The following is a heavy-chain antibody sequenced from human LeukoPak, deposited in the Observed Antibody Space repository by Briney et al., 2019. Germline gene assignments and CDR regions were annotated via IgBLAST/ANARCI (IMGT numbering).Heavy chain of an antibody. CDR3: AKADDYYDSSGYPY. Sequence: GGSLRLSCAASGFTFSSYGMHWVRQAPGKGLEWVAFIRYDGSNKYYADSVKGRFTISRDSSKNTLYLQMNSLRAEDTAVYYCAKADDYYDSSGYPYWGQGTLVTVSS. CDR2: IRYDGSNK. J-gene: IGHJ4*02. D-gene: IGHD3-22*01. V-gene: IGHV3-30*02. CDR1: GFTFSSYG.